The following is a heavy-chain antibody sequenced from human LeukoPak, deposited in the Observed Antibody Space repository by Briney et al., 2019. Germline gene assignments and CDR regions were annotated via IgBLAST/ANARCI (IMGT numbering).Heavy chain of an antibody. CDR3: ARGQQLVRYFDY. J-gene: IGHJ4*02. CDR1: GGSFSGYY. V-gene: IGHV4-34*01. Sequence: SETLSLTCAVYGGSFSGYYWSWIRQPPGKGLEWIGEINHSGSTNYNPSLKSRVTISVDTSKSQFSLKLSSVTAADTAVYYCARGQQLVRYFDYWGQGTLVTVSS. CDR2: INHSGST. D-gene: IGHD6-13*01.